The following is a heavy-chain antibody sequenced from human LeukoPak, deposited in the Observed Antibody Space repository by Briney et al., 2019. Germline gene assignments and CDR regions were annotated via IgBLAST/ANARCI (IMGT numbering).Heavy chain of an antibody. CDR3: ASGPYDFWSGYYFDY. Sequence: SQTLSLTCAVSGGSISSGGYSWSWIRQPPGKGLEWIGEINHSGSTNYNPSLKSRVTISVDTSKNQFSLKLSSVTAADTAVYYCASGPYDFWSGYYFDYWGQGTPVTVSS. CDR1: GGSISSGGYS. V-gene: IGHV4-30-2*01. CDR2: INHSGST. J-gene: IGHJ4*02. D-gene: IGHD3-3*01.